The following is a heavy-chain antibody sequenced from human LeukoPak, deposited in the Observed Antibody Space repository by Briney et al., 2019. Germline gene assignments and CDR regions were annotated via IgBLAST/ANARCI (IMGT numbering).Heavy chain of an antibody. J-gene: IGHJ6*03. CDR2: IYHSGST. Sequence: KPSETLSLTCTVSGYSISSGYYWGWIRQPPGKGLEWIGSIYHSGSTYYNPSLKSRVAISVDTSKNQFSLKLSSVTAADTAVYYCARGPSWLDGPAWYYYMDVWGKGTTVTVSS. CDR3: ARGPSWLDGPAWYYYMDV. D-gene: IGHD3-10*01. V-gene: IGHV4-38-2*02. CDR1: GYSISSGYY.